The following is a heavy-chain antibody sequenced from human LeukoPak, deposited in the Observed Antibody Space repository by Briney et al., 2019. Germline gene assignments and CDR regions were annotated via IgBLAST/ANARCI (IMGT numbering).Heavy chain of an antibody. V-gene: IGHV3-48*02. J-gene: IGHJ6*02. CDR1: GGSISSSS. D-gene: IGHD1-26*01. CDR3: ASQVRAGGGMDV. Sequence: ETLSLTCTVSGGSISSSSYYWGWIRQPPGKGREWVSYISGSSTSTYYADSVKGRFTISRDSAKNSLYLRLNSLRDEDTAVYYCASQVRAGGGMDVWGQGTTVTVSS. CDR2: ISGSSTST.